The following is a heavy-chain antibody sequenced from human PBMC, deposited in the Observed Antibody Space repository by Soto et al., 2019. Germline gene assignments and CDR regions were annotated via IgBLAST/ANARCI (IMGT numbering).Heavy chain of an antibody. Sequence: QVQLVQSGAEVKKPGASVKVSCKASGYTFTSYDINWVRQATGQGLEWMGWMNPNSGNTNYAQKVQGRVTMTTDTSTSTAYMELRSLRSDDTAVYYCARQIGLGESADPWGQGTLVTVSS. V-gene: IGHV1-8*01. J-gene: IGHJ5*02. CDR2: MNPNSGNT. CDR3: ARQIGLGESADP. CDR1: GYTFTSYD. D-gene: IGHD3-16*01.